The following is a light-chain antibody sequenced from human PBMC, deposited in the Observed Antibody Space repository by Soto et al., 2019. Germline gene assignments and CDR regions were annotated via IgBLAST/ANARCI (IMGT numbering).Light chain of an antibody. Sequence: QSALTQPASVSGSRGQSITISCTGTSSDVGGYNYVSWYQQHPGKAPKLMIYEVSNRPSGVSSRFSGSKSGNTASLTISGLQAEDEADYYCSSYTSSSTPYVFGTGTKLTVL. CDR2: EVS. V-gene: IGLV2-14*01. CDR3: SSYTSSSTPYV. J-gene: IGLJ1*01. CDR1: SSDVGGYNY.